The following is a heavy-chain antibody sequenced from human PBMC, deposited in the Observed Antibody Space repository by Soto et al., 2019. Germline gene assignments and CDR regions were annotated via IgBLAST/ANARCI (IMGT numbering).Heavy chain of an antibody. CDR3: AKGITRITIFGVVKNPTYGMDV. J-gene: IGHJ6*02. V-gene: IGHV3-23*01. CDR2: ISGSGGST. D-gene: IGHD3-3*01. CDR1: GFTFSSYA. Sequence: PGGSLRLSCAASGFTFSSYAMRWVRQAPGKGLEWVSAISGSGGSTYYADSVKGRFTISRDNSKNTLYLQMNSLRAEDTAVYYCAKGITRITIFGVVKNPTYGMDVWGQGTTVTVSS.